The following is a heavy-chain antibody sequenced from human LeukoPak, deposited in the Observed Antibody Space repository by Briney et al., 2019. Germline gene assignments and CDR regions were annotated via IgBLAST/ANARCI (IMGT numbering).Heavy chain of an antibody. J-gene: IGHJ2*01. CDR2: IYTSGST. CDR1: GGSISSGSYY. V-gene: IGHV4-61*02. CDR3: ARWGEVYWYFDL. Sequence: SQTLSLTCTVSGGSISSGSYYWSWIRQPAGKGLEWIGRIYTSGSTNYNPSLKSRVTISADTSKNQFSLKLSSVTAADTAVYYCARWGEVYWYFDLWGRGTLVTVSS. D-gene: IGHD3-16*01.